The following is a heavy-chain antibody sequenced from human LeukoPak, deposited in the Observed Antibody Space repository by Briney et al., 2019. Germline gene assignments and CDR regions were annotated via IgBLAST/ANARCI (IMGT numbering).Heavy chain of an antibody. V-gene: IGHV3-23*01. D-gene: IGHD2-15*01. J-gene: IGHJ6*02. CDR1: GIIFRYYA. CDR3: GKEYCDGSRCYGALDV. CDR2: LSADGHNR. Sequence: GGSLRLSCAASGIIFRYYAVGWVRQAPGKGLEWVSSLSADGHNRYYANSVKGRFTISRDNSKNTLYLQMNNLRVEDSALYYCGKEYCDGSRCYGALDVWGQGTTITVSS.